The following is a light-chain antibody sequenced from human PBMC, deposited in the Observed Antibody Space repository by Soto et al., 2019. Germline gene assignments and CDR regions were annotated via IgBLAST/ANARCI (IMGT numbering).Light chain of an antibody. J-gene: IGKJ4*01. Sequence: EIVMTQSPATLSVSPGERATLSCRASQSVSSNLAWYQQKPGQAPRLLIYGASNRATGIPARFSGSGSGTEFTLTISSLQSEDLAVYYCQQYNSWPPLTFGGGTNVEIK. V-gene: IGKV3-15*01. CDR3: QQYNSWPPLT. CDR2: GAS. CDR1: QSVSSN.